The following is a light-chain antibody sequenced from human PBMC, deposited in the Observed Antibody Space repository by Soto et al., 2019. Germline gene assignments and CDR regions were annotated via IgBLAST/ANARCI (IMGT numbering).Light chain of an antibody. CDR2: RAS. Sequence: DIQMTQSPSTLSASVGDRVTITCRASQSITNLLLWYQQKPGKAPKVLIYRASGLESGVPSRFSGSGSGTEFTLTISSLQPDDFATYYCQHYTVYPWTFGQGTKVEI. J-gene: IGKJ1*01. CDR1: QSITNL. CDR3: QHYTVYPWT. V-gene: IGKV1-5*03.